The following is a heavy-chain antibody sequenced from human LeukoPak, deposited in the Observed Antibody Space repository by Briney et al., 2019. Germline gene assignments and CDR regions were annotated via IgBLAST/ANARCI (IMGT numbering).Heavy chain of an antibody. V-gene: IGHV4-59*07. CDR1: GGSISSYY. CDR2: TYYSGST. Sequence: PTATLSLACTVSGGSISSYYWSWIRQPPGKGLEWIGYTYYSGSTNYNPSLKSRVTISVDTSKNQFSLKLSSVTAADTAVYYCARVPQDCSGGSCYLENWGQGTLVTVSS. J-gene: IGHJ4*02. D-gene: IGHD2-15*01. CDR3: ARVPQDCSGGSCYLEN.